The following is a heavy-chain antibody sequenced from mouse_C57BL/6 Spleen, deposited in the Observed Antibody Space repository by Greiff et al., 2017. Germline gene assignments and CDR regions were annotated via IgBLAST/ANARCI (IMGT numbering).Heavy chain of an antibody. D-gene: IGHD2-5*01. CDR1: GYAFSSYW. CDR2: ISPGAGDT. V-gene: IGHV1-80*01. Sequence: VQLQQSGAELVKPGASVKISCKASGYAFSSYWMNWVKQRPGKGLEWIGQISPGAGDTNYNGKFKGKATLTADKSSSTAYMQLSSLTSEDSAVYFCARKDYSNYGDAMDYWGQGTSVTVSS. CDR3: ARKDYSNYGDAMDY. J-gene: IGHJ4*01.